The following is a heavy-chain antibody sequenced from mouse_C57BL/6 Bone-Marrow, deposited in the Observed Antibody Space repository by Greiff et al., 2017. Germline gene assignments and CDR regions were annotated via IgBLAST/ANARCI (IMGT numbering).Heavy chain of an antibody. J-gene: IGHJ3*01. Sequence: QVQLQQSGPELVKPGASVKISCKASGYAFSSSWMNWVKQRPGKGLEWIGRISPGDGDTNYNGKFKGKATLTADQSSSTAYMQLSSLTSEDSAVYFCARDYYGSSLFAYWGQGTLVTVSA. V-gene: IGHV1-82*01. D-gene: IGHD1-1*01. CDR3: ARDYYGSSLFAY. CDR1: GYAFSSSW. CDR2: ISPGDGDT.